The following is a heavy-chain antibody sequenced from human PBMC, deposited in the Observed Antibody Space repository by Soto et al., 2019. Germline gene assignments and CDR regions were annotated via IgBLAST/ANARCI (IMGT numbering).Heavy chain of an antibody. CDR1: GYTFTSYG. Sequence: GASVKVSCKASGYTFTSYGISWVRQVPGQGLEWMGWISAYNGNTKYAQKLQGRVTMTTDASTSTADMELRSLRSDDTAVYYCAREPNYFDYWGQGTLVTVSS. CDR3: AREPNYFDY. V-gene: IGHV1-18*01. CDR2: ISAYNGNT. J-gene: IGHJ4*02.